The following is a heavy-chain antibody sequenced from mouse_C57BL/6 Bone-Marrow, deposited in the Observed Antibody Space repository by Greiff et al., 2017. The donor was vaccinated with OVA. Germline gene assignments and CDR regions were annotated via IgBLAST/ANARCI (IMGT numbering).Heavy chain of an antibody. D-gene: IGHD2-4*01. J-gene: IGHJ3*01. CDR3: YYYDYDERFAY. V-gene: IGHV1-15*01. Sequence: QVQLQQSGAELVRPGASVTLSCKASGYTFTDYEMHWVKQTPVHGLEWIGAIDTETGGTAYNQKVKDKATLTVDKSSSTAYMQLSSLTSEDSAVYYCYYYDYDERFAYWGQGTLVTVSA. CDR2: IDTETGGT. CDR1: GYTFTDYE.